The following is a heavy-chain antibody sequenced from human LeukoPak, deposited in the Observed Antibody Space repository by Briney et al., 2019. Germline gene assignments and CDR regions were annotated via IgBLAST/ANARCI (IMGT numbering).Heavy chain of an antibody. CDR3: ARDPRVSGWYERWFDP. J-gene: IGHJ5*02. CDR2: IYYSGST. Sequence: NPSETLSLTCTVSGGSISSSSYYWGWIRQPPGKGLEWIGSIYYSGSTYYNPSLKSRVTISVDTSKNQFSLKLSSVTAADTAVYYCARDPRVSGWYERWFDPWGQGTLVSVSS. V-gene: IGHV4-39*07. CDR1: GGSISSSSYY. D-gene: IGHD6-19*01.